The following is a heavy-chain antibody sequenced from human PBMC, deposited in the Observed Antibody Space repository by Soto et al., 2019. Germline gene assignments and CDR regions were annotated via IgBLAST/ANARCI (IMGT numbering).Heavy chain of an antibody. Sequence: QVQLVESGGGVVQPGRSLRLSCAASGFIFSSYAMHWVRQAPGKGLEWVAVISYDGSNKYYADSVKGRFTISRDNSKNTLYLQMNSLRAEDTAVYYCARGGWGYWGQGTLVTVSS. D-gene: IGHD3-16*01. CDR3: ARGGWGY. CDR2: ISYDGSNK. J-gene: IGHJ4*02. CDR1: GFIFSSYA. V-gene: IGHV3-30-3*01.